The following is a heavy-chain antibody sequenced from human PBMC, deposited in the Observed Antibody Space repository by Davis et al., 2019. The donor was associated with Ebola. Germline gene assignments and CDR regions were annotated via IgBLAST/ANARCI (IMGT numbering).Heavy chain of an antibody. V-gene: IGHV1-18*01. J-gene: IGHJ4*02. CDR3: ARIWLTTGYVGYFDS. CDR2: ISAYNDNT. D-gene: IGHD1-14*01. CDR1: GYTFSSFG. Sequence: ASVKVSCKASGYTFSSFGISWVRQAPGQGLEWMGWISAYNDNTNSAQSLQDRVTMTTDTSTSTAYLELRNLRSSDTAVYYCARIWLTTGYVGYFDSWGQGTLVAVSS.